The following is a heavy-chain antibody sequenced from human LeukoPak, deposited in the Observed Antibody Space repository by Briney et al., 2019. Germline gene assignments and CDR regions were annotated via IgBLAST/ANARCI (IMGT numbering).Heavy chain of an antibody. Sequence: SQTLSLTCTVSGGSISSGGYYWSWIRQPPGKGLEWIGYIYHSGSTYYNPSLKSRVTLSVDRSKNQFSLKLSSVTAADTAVYYCASIAARPVDYWGQGTLVTVSS. CDR3: ASIAARPVDY. CDR2: IYHSGST. CDR1: GGSISSGGYY. J-gene: IGHJ4*02. D-gene: IGHD6-6*01. V-gene: IGHV4-30-2*01.